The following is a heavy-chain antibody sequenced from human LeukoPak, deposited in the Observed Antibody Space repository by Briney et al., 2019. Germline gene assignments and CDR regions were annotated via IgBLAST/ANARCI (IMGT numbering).Heavy chain of an antibody. CDR2: IWYDGSNK. V-gene: IGHV3-33*01. J-gene: IGHJ6*02. CDR3: ARGWWEGYYYYGMDV. D-gene: IGHD1-26*01. Sequence: PGGSLRLSCAASGFTFSSYGMHWVRQAPGKGLEWVAVIWYDGSNKYYADSVKGRFTISRDNSKNTLYLQMNSLRAEDTAVYYCARGWWEGYYYYGMDVWGQGTTVTVPS. CDR1: GFTFSSYG.